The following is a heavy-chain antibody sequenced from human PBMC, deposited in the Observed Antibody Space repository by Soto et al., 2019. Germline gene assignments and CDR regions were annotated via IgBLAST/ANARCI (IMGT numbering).Heavy chain of an antibody. V-gene: IGHV4-59*01. J-gene: IGHJ4*02. D-gene: IGHD3-16*01. CDR2: IYFNGNT. CDR3: ASVTFGGVVLAH. Sequence: SETLSLTCSVSAVSFSKYYWTWIRQPPGEGLEWIGYIYFNGNTNYNPSLKGRVTISIDTSKKQFSLNLSSVTAADTAVYYCASVTFGGVVLAHWGQGTLVTVSS. CDR1: AVSFSKYY.